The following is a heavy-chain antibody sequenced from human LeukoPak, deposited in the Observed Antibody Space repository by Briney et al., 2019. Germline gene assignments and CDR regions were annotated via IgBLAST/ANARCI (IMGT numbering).Heavy chain of an antibody. V-gene: IGHV3-21*06. J-gene: IGHJ5*02. CDR1: GFTFKTHT. D-gene: IGHD2-15*01. CDR3: IRGGPSTWS. Sequence: PGGSLRLSCAASGFTFKTHTMNWVRQAPGKGLEWVSSITTTSRDTHIYYADSVEGRFTISRDNANGFVFLEMNSLKVEDTALYYCIRGGPSTWSWGQGTLVTVSS. CDR2: ITTTSRDTHI.